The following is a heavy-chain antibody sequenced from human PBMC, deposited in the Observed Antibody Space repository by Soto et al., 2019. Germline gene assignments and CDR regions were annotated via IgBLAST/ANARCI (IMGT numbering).Heavy chain of an antibody. CDR1: GFTFSDYA. CDR2: LSTSGGST. Sequence: EVQLLESGGNLIQPGGSLRLSCAASGFTFSDYAMSWVRQAPGKGLEWVSALSTSGGSTYYADSVKGRFTISRDNSKNTLYVQMNSRRAEDTAVYYGVEVYGLRGPEYFPHCGKGPLDTVSS. D-gene: IGHD3-10*01. J-gene: IGHJ1*01. V-gene: IGHV3-23*01. CDR3: VEVYGLRGPEYFPH.